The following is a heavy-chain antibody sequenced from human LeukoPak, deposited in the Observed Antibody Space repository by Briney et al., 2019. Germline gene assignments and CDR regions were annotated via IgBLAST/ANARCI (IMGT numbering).Heavy chain of an antibody. Sequence: SETLSLTYAVYGGSFSGYYWSWIRQPPGKGLEWIGEINHSGSTNYNPSLKSRVTISVDTSKNQFSLKLSSVTAADTAVYYCARAPSPGIAAPPFQHWGQGTLVTVSS. J-gene: IGHJ1*01. CDR1: GGSFSGYY. D-gene: IGHD6-13*01. CDR3: ARAPSPGIAAPPFQH. CDR2: INHSGST. V-gene: IGHV4-34*01.